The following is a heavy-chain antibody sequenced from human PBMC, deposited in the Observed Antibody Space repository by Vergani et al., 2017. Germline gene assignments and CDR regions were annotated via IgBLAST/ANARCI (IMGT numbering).Heavy chain of an antibody. J-gene: IGHJ6*02. CDR3: ARQMTIFGVVITHYYYYGMDV. D-gene: IGHD3-3*01. Sequence: EVQLVESGGGLVQPGGSLRLSCAASGFTFSSYWMHWVRQAPGKGLVWVSRINSDGSSTSYADSVKGRFTISRDNAKNTLYLQMNSLRAEDTAVYYCARQMTIFGVVITHYYYYGMDVWGQGTTVTVS. CDR2: INSDGSST. CDR1: GFTFSSYW. V-gene: IGHV3-74*01.